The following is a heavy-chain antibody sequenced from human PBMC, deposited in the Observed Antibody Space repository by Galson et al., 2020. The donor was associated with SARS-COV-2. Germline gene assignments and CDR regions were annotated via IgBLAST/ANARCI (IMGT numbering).Heavy chain of an antibody. Sequence: ASVKVSCKASGYTFTGYYMHWVRQAPGQGLEWMGRINPNSGGTNYAQKFQGRVTMTRDTSISTAYMELSRLRSDDTAVYYCAKPAAAYYYYGMDVWGQGTTVTVSS. D-gene: IGHD6-25*01. J-gene: IGHJ6*02. CDR2: INPNSGGT. CDR1: GYTFTGYY. V-gene: IGHV1-2*06. CDR3: AKPAAAYYYYGMDV.